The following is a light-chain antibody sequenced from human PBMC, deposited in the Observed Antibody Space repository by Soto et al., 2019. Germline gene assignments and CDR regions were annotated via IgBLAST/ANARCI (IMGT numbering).Light chain of an antibody. CDR1: QSVSNNY. CDR2: GAS. Sequence: EIVLTQSPGTLSLPPGERATLSCRASQSVSNNYLAWYQHKPGQPPRLLIFGASSRATGIPDRFSGSGSGTDFTLTIIRLEPEDFAVYYCQQHRSAPPSWTFGPGTKVEI. J-gene: IGKJ1*01. CDR3: QQHRSAPPSWT. V-gene: IGKV3-20*01.